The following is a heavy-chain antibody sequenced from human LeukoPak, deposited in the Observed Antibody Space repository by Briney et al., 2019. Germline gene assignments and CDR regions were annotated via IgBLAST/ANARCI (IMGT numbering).Heavy chain of an antibody. J-gene: IGHJ4*02. CDR2: IRYDGSNK. CDR1: RFTFSSYG. D-gene: IGHD3-3*01. CDR3: AKVLGSTFGVDLHDY. V-gene: IGHV3-30*02. Sequence: PGGSLRLSCAASRFTFSSYGTHWVRQAPGKGLEWVAFIRYDGSNKYYADSVKGRFTISRDNSKNTLYLQMNSLRAEDTAVYYCAKVLGSTFGVDLHDYWGQGTLVTV.